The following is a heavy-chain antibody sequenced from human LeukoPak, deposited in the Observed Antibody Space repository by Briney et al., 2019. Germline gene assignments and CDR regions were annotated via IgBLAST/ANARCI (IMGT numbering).Heavy chain of an antibody. CDR2: IYYSGST. Sequence: SETLSLTCTVSGGSISSRSYYWGWIRQPPGKGLEWIGSIYYSGSTYYNPSLKSRVTTSVDTSKNQFSLKLSSVTAADTAVYYCASLVGATTRGRFDYWGQGTLVTVSS. D-gene: IGHD1-26*01. CDR3: ASLVGATTRGRFDY. J-gene: IGHJ4*02. CDR1: GGSISSRSYY. V-gene: IGHV4-39*01.